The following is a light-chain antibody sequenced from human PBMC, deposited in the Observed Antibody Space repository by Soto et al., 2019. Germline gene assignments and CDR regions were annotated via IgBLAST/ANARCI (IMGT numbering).Light chain of an antibody. CDR1: QSISSW. CDR3: QQYNDYLLT. J-gene: IGKJ3*01. CDR2: KAS. Sequence: DIQMTQSPSTLSASVGDRVTITCRASQSISSWLAWYQQKPGKAPKLLIYKASNLESGVPSRFSGSGSGTEFTLTISSLQPDDFATYYCQQYNDYLLTFGPGTKVVFK. V-gene: IGKV1-5*03.